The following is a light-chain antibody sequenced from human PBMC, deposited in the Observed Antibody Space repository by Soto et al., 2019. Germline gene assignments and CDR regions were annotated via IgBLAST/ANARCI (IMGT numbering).Light chain of an antibody. Sequence: VLTQSPCTLSLSPGERATLSCRASQSVSSSYLAWYQQKPGQAPRLLIYGASTRATGIPARFSGSGSGTDFTLTISSLQSEDSAAYYCQQYNNWPLITFGQRTRLEIK. V-gene: IGKV3-15*01. CDR2: GAS. CDR1: QSVSSSY. CDR3: QQYNNWPLIT. J-gene: IGKJ5*01.